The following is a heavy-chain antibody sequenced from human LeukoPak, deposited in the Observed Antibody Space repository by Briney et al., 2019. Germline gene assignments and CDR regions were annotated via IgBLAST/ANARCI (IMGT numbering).Heavy chain of an antibody. CDR2: ISWNSGSI. D-gene: IGHD3-22*01. J-gene: IGHJ4*02. CDR1: GFTFDDYA. V-gene: IGHV3-9*01. Sequence: PGRSLRLSCAASGFTFDDYAMHWVRQAPGKGLEWVSGISWNSGSIGYADSVKGRFTISRDNAKNSLYLQMNSLRAEDTALYYCAKAPSYYYDSSGNFDYWGQGTLVTVSS. CDR3: AKAPSYYYDSSGNFDY.